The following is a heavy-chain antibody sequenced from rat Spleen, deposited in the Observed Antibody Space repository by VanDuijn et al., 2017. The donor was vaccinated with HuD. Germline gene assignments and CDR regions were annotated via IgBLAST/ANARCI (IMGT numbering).Heavy chain of an antibody. V-gene: IGHV5-29*01. CDR2: ISYDGIST. D-gene: IGHD4-1*01. Sequence: EVQLVESGGGLVQPGRSLKLSCAASGLTFNNYGMAWVRQAPTKGLEWVATISYDGISTYYRDSVKGRFTISRDNAKSPQYLQMDGLRSEDTATYFCARHLTPRAWYFDFWGPGTMVTVSS. J-gene: IGHJ1*01. CDR3: ARHLTPRAWYFDF. CDR1: GLTFNNYG.